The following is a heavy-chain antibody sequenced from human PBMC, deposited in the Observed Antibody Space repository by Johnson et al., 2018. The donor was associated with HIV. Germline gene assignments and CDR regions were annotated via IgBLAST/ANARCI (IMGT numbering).Heavy chain of an antibody. Sequence: QVQLVESGGGVVQPGKSLTLSCVGSGLSFSNFGIHWVRQAPGKGPEWVAVISFDGNLKQYADSVKGRFTISRDNSKNTLYLQMTSLRQDDTAVYSCYCTDHVGVGSESKGTFDAWGQGTMVTVSS. D-gene: IGHD3-10*01. V-gene: IGHV3-30*03. J-gene: IGHJ3*01. CDR1: GLSFSNFG. CDR2: ISFDGNLK. CDR3: YCTDHVGVGSESKGTFDA.